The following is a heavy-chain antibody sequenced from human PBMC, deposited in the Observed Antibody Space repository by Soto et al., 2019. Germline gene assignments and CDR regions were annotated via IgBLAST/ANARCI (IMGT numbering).Heavy chain of an antibody. Sequence: EVHLLESGGGLVQPGGSLRLSCAASGFTFSNYAMTWVRQAPGKGLEWVSVISGTGGGTNNADSAKGRFTTSRDNYNNTLYLQMNSLRAEDTAVYYCAKRAFYGSGIPNYYGMDVWGQGTAVTVSS. J-gene: IGHJ6*02. V-gene: IGHV3-23*01. D-gene: IGHD3-10*01. CDR2: ISGTGGGT. CDR1: GFTFSNYA. CDR3: AKRAFYGSGIPNYYGMDV.